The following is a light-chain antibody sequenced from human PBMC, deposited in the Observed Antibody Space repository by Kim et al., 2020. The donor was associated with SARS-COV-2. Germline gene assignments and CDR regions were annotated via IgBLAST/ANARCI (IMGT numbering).Light chain of an antibody. CDR2: GNN. CDR1: SSNSGAGYD. Sequence: QRVTISWTGSSSNSGAGYDVHWYQQLPGTAPKLLIYGNNNRPSGVPDRFSGSKSGTSASLAITELQAEDEADYYCQSYDSSLSGVIFGGGTQLTVL. J-gene: IGLJ2*01. V-gene: IGLV1-40*01. CDR3: QSYDSSLSGVI.